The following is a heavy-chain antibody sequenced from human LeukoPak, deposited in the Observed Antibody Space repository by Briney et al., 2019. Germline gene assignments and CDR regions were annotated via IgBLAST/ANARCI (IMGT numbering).Heavy chain of an antibody. V-gene: IGHV3-48*02. D-gene: IGHD1-26*01. CDR2: ISSGAGDT. CDR3: ARSRSGNYFDY. Sequence: GGSLKLSCAGTGFTFSAYSLNWVRQAPGKGLEWVSYISSGAGDTYYADSVKGRFTISRDNAQNSLYLQMNGLRDEDTAVYHCARSRSGNYFDYWGQGTLGSVSS. CDR1: GFTFSAYS. J-gene: IGHJ4*02.